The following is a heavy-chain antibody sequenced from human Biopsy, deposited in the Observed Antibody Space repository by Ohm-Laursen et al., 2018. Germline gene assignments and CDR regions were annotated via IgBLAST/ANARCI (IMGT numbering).Heavy chain of an antibody. CDR2: IGTAADI. CDR1: GFTFSSYD. D-gene: IGHD3-22*01. Sequence: SLRLSCAATGFTFSSYDMHWVRQVPGKGLEWVSAIGTAADIYYSGSVKGRFTISRENAKNSLYLQMNSLRAGDTAVYYCARGTFRYDSSGYSWLDPWGQGTLVTASS. V-gene: IGHV3-13*01. J-gene: IGHJ5*02. CDR3: ARGTFRYDSSGYSWLDP.